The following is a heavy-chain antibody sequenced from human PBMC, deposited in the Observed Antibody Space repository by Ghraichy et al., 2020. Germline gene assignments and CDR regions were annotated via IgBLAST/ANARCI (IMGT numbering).Heavy chain of an antibody. J-gene: IGHJ4*02. Sequence: GDSLNISCAASGFTFSSYAMSWVRQAPGKGLEWVSAISGSGGSTYYADSVKGRFTISRDNSKNTLYLQMNSLRAEDTAVYYCAKMVRGVIDYWGQGTLVTVSS. V-gene: IGHV3-23*01. CDR1: GFTFSSYA. CDR3: AKMVRGVIDY. D-gene: IGHD3-10*01. CDR2: ISGSGGST.